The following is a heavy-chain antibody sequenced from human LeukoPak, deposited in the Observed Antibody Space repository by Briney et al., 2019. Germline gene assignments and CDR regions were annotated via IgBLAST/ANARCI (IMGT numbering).Heavy chain of an antibody. CDR3: ARHGDHDSIDY. V-gene: IGHV3-66*04. CDR2: IYSGGTT. J-gene: IGHJ4*02. Sequence: PGGSLRLSCAASGFTFSSYAMSWVRQAPGKGLEWVSLIYSGGTTYYADSVKGRFTISRDKSKNTLYLQMNSLRAEDTAVYYCARHGDHDSIDYWGQGTLVTVSS. D-gene: IGHD3-10*01. CDR1: GFTFSSYA.